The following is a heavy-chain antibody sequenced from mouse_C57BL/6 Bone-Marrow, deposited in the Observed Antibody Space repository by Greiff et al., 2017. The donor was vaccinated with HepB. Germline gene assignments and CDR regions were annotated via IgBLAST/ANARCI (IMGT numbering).Heavy chain of an antibody. D-gene: IGHD1-1*01. CDR1: GYTFTSYW. Sequence: VQLQQPGAELVKPGASVKLSCKASGYTFTSYWMHWVKQRPGQGLEWIGMIHPNSSSTNYNEKFKSKATLTVDKSSSTAYMQLSSLTSEDSAVYYCARDYYGSSPYWYFDGWGTGTTVTVSS. V-gene: IGHV1-64*01. CDR3: ARDYYGSSPYWYFDG. J-gene: IGHJ1*03. CDR2: IHPNSSST.